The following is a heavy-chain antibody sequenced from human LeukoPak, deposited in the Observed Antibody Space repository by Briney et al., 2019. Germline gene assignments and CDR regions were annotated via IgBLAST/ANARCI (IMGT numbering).Heavy chain of an antibody. Sequence: PGRSLRLSCAASGFTFSSYGMHWVRQAPGKGLEWVAVISYDGSNKYYADSVKGRFTISRDNSKNTLYLQMNSLRAEDTAVYYCAKPWYRSSSLSDYWGQGTLVTVSS. CDR2: ISYDGSNK. V-gene: IGHV3-30*18. CDR3: AKPWYRSSSLSDY. J-gene: IGHJ4*02. D-gene: IGHD6-6*01. CDR1: GFTFSSYG.